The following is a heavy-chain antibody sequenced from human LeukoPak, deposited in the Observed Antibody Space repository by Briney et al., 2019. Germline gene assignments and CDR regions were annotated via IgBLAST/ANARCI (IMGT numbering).Heavy chain of an antibody. J-gene: IGHJ6*02. CDR2: ISGASIIL. D-gene: IGHD2-15*01. CDR3: AKARDFCSGGSCYLVPMDV. CDR1: GFNFASYA. V-gene: IGHV3-23*01. Sequence: GGSLRLSCAASGFNFASYAMTWVRQAPGKGLEWVSSISGASIILHSADSVKGRFTISRDNSKGTLYLQMNSLRAEDTAVYYCAKARDFCSGGSCYLVPMDVWGQGSTVTVSS.